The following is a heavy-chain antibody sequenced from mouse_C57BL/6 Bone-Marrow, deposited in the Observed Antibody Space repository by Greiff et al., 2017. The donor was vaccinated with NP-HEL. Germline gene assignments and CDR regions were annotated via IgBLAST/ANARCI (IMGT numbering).Heavy chain of an antibody. D-gene: IGHD4-1*01. CDR3: ARHGRSDY. Sequence: EVMLVESGGGLVKPGGSLKLSCAASGFTFSSYTMSWVRQTPEKRLEWVATISGGGGNTYYPDSVKGRFTISRDSAKNTLYLQMSSLRSEDTALYYCARHGRSDYWGQGTTLTVSS. V-gene: IGHV5-9*01. CDR2: ISGGGGNT. J-gene: IGHJ2*01. CDR1: GFTFSSYT.